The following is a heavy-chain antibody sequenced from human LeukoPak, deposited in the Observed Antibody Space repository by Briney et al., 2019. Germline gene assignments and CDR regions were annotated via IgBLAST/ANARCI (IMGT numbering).Heavy chain of an antibody. D-gene: IGHD5-12*01. V-gene: IGHV3-33*01. J-gene: IGHJ4*02. CDR1: GFTFSDYG. CDR3: ARRDYSGYQPDDY. Sequence: PGGSLRLSCAASGFTFSDYGMYWVRQAPGKGLEWVAVIWYDGATKYYADSVKGRFTISRDNSKNTLYLQMNSLRAEDTAVYYCARRDYSGYQPDDYWGQGTLVTVSS. CDR2: IWYDGATK.